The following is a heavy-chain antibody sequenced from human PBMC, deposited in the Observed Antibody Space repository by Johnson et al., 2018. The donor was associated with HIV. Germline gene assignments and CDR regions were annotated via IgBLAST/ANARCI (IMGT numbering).Heavy chain of an antibody. Sequence: QPGRSLRLSCAASGFTFSSYGMHWVRQAPGKGLEWVAFIRYDGSNKYYADSVKGRFTISTDNAKNSLYLQMNSLRPEDTAVYYCAKDKAVVTALYDAFDIWGQGTMVTVSS. CDR1: GFTFSSYG. J-gene: IGHJ3*02. D-gene: IGHD2-21*02. CDR3: AKDKAVVTALYDAFDI. CDR2: IRYDGSNK. V-gene: IGHV3-33*03.